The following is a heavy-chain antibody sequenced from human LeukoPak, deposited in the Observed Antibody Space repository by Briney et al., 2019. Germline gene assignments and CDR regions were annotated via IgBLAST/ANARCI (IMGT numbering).Heavy chain of an antibody. D-gene: IGHD3-10*01. CDR3: ARRREHGSGSDLL. J-gene: IGHJ4*01. V-gene: IGHV3-7*01. Sequence: PGGSLRLSCAVSGFTFSSYWMSWVRQAPGKGLEWVANIKQDGSEKYYVDSVKGRFTISRDNAKNTLYLQMNSLRAEDTAVYYCARRREHGSGSDLLWGHGTLLTVSP. CDR1: GFTFSSYW. CDR2: IKQDGSEK.